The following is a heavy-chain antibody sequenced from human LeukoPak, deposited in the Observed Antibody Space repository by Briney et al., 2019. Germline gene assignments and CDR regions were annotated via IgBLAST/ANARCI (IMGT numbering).Heavy chain of an antibody. D-gene: IGHD2-15*01. CDR2: IYPADSDI. Sequence: GESLKNSCKGSGYSINNYWIGWVRQMPGKGLEWMGIIYPADSDIRYSPSFQGQVTISADKSISTAYLQWSSLKASDTAMYYCARQEYCSGGSCYTWFDPWGQGTLVIVSS. CDR3: ARQEYCSGGSCYTWFDP. J-gene: IGHJ5*02. CDR1: GYSINNYW. V-gene: IGHV5-51*01.